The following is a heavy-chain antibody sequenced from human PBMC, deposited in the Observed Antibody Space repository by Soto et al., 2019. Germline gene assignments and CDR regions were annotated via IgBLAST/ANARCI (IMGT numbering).Heavy chain of an antibody. D-gene: IGHD6-19*01. CDR2: INPNSGGT. V-gene: IGHV1-2*02. CDR1: GYTFTGYY. Sequence: VASVKVSCKASGYTFTGYYMHCVRQAPGQGLEWMGWINPNSGGTNYAQKFQGRVTMTRDTSISTAYMELSRLRSDDTAVYYCARETGIAVAGNFVDYWGQGTLVTVSS. CDR3: ARETGIAVAGNFVDY. J-gene: IGHJ4*02.